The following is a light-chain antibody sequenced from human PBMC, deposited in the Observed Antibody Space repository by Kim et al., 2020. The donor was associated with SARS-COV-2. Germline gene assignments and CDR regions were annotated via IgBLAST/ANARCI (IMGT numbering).Light chain of an antibody. J-gene: IGLJ2*01. CDR3: QSYDDNNHVV. CDR2: EEI. CDR1: RGSIATNY. Sequence: KTKAISCTRSRGSIATNYVEWYQQSPGSAPTTVIYEEIDRPSGVPDRFSGFVDSSSNSASLIISGLKTEDEADYYCQSYDDNNHVVFGGGTQLTVL. V-gene: IGLV6-57*03.